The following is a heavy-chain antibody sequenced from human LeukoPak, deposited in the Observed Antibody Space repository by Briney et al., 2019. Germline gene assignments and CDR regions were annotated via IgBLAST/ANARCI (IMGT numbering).Heavy chain of an antibody. J-gene: IGHJ3*02. CDR3: ARDSGHDAFDI. CDR1: GFTLTTYW. V-gene: IGHV3-74*01. Sequence: GGSPRLSCAASGFTLTTYWMHWVRQAPGKGLVWVSRINSDGKITTYADSVKGRLTISGDYAKNTLYLQMNSLRAEDTAVYYCARDSGHDAFDIWGQGTTVTVSS. CDR2: INSDGKIT.